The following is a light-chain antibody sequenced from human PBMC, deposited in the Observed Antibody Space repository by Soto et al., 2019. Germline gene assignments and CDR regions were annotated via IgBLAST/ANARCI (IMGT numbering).Light chain of an antibody. CDR1: QPINKF. Sequence: NQLTQSPSSLSASVGDRVTITCRASQPINKFLNWFQHKPGEAPKRLIYGASILQDGVPSRFSGSGSGTDYTLTISGLQTEDFGTYYCQQSHSVPLTFGGGTKVDIK. CDR3: QQSHSVPLT. CDR2: GAS. V-gene: IGKV1-39*01. J-gene: IGKJ4*01.